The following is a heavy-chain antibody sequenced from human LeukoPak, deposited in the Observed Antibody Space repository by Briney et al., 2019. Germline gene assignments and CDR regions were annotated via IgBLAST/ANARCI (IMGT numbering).Heavy chain of an antibody. D-gene: IGHD3-22*01. CDR3: ARHTYYYDSSGYSFDY. V-gene: IGHV4-34*01. CDR1: GGSFSGYY. CDR2: INHSGST. Sequence: SETLSLTCAVYGGSFSGYYWSWIRQPPGKGLEWIGEINHSGSTNYNPSLKSRVTISVDTSKNQFSLKLSSVTAADTAVYYCARHTYYYDSSGYSFDYWGQGTLVTVSS. J-gene: IGHJ4*02.